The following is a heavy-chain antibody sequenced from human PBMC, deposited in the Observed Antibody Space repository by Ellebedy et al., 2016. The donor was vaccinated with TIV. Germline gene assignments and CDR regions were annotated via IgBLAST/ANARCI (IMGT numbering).Heavy chain of an antibody. Sequence: AASVKVSCKASGYTFTSYFIHWVRQAPGQGPEWMGIINPGTGSTTYAQKLQGRVTMTRDTSTSTVYMELSSLRSEDTAVYFCARSRSSGWLHTPDYWGQGTLVTVSS. CDR3: ARSRSSGWLHTPDY. CDR1: GYTFTSYF. V-gene: IGHV1-46*04. J-gene: IGHJ4*02. CDR2: INPGTGST. D-gene: IGHD6-19*01.